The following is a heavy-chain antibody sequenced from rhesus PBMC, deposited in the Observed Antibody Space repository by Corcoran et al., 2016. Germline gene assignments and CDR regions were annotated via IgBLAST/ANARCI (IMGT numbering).Heavy chain of an antibody. D-gene: IGHD4-23*01. CDR1: GGSISSIY. Sequence: QLQLQESGPGLAKPSETLSLTCAVPGGSISSIYWSWIRQPPGKGLEWIGRISGRGGSTDYNPSLKSRVTISTDPSKNQFTLKLSSVTAADTAVYYCARELNTVTTQTHFDYWGQGVLVTVSS. CDR3: ARELNTVTTQTHFDY. J-gene: IGHJ4*01. V-gene: IGHV4-173*01. CDR2: ISGRGGST.